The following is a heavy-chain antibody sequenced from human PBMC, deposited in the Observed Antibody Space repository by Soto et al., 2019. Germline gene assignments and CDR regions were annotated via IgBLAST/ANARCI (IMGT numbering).Heavy chain of an antibody. CDR2: IVNSGGRT. J-gene: IGHJ5*02. V-gene: IGHV3-23*01. CDR3: AKGHNWFDP. CDR1: GFTFSSYT. Sequence: EVQLLESGGGLVQPGGSLRLSCAASGFTFSSYTMTWVRQAPGKGLEWVSAIVNSGGRTYYADSVKGRFTISRDNYENTLYLQMNSLRAEDTAVYYCAKGHNWFDPWGQGTLVTVSS.